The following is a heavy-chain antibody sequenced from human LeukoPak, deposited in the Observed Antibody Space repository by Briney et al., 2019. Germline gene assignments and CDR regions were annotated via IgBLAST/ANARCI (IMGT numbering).Heavy chain of an antibody. D-gene: IGHD6-19*01. J-gene: IGHJ4*02. CDR2: INHSGST. CDR3: ARSSGWYFGVY. V-gene: IGHV4-34*01. Sequence: SETLSLTCAVYGGSFSGYYWSWIRQPPGKGLEWIGEINHSGSTNYNPSLKSRVTISVDTSKNQFSLKLSSVTAADTAAYYCARSSGWYFGVYWGQGTLVTVSS. CDR1: GGSFSGYY.